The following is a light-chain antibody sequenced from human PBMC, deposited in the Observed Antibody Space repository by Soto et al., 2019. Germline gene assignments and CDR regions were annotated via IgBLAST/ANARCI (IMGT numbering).Light chain of an antibody. CDR1: TSNIGRNT. J-gene: IGLJ2*01. Sequence: QSVLTQPPSASGTPGQRVTISCSGSTSNIGRNTVSWYQQRPGKAPQLLIYASVQRPSGVPDRFSGSKSGTSASLAIRGPQSEDEADYYCATWDDSLNGVVFGGGTQLTVL. CDR3: ATWDDSLNGVV. V-gene: IGLV1-44*01. CDR2: ASV.